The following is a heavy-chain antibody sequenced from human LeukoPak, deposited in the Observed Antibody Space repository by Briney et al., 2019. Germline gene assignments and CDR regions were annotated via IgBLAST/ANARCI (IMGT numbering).Heavy chain of an antibody. CDR3: ARCVVPAAPIVDAFDI. CDR1: GGSISSGGYY. D-gene: IGHD2-2*01. Sequence: PSETLSLTCTVSGGSISSGGYYWSWIRQPPGKGLEWIGYIYHSGSTYYNPSLKSRVTISVDRSKNQFSLKLSSVTAADTAVYYCARCVVPAAPIVDAFDIWGQGTMVTVSS. V-gene: IGHV4-30-2*01. CDR2: IYHSGST. J-gene: IGHJ3*02.